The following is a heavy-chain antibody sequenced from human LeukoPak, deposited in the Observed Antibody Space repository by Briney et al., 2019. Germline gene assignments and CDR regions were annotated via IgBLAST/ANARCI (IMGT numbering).Heavy chain of an antibody. Sequence: PGGSLRLSCAASGFTFSSYAMSWVRQAPGKGLEWVSAISGSGGSTYYADSVKGRFTISRDNSKNTLYLQMNSLRAEDTAVYCCANSEGRYCSGGSCYSWGQGTLVTVSS. D-gene: IGHD2-15*01. CDR3: ANSEGRYCSGGSCYS. CDR2: ISGSGGST. J-gene: IGHJ4*02. CDR1: GFTFSSYA. V-gene: IGHV3-23*01.